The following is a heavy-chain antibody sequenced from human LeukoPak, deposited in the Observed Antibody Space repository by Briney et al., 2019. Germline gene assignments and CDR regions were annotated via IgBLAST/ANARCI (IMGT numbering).Heavy chain of an antibody. J-gene: IGHJ4*02. V-gene: IGHV4-38-2*02. CDR1: GYSISSGYY. D-gene: IGHD6-6*01. CDR2: IYHTGST. Sequence: SETLSLTCTVSGYSISSGYYWGWIRQPPGKGLEWIVNIYHTGSTYYNPSLKSRVTISVDTSKNQFSLKLSSVTAADTAVYYCVRSSSSIFDYWGQGTLVSVSS. CDR3: VRSSSSIFDY.